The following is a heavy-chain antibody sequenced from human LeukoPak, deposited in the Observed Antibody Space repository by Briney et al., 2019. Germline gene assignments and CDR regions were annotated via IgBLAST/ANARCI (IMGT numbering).Heavy chain of an antibody. V-gene: IGHV4-59*01. J-gene: IGHJ6*03. CDR3: ARVLLWFGDYYMDV. CDR1: GGSISSYY. CDR2: IYYSGST. D-gene: IGHD3-10*01. Sequence: SETLSLTCTVSGGSISSYYWSWIRQPPGKGLEWIGYIYYSGSTNYSPSLKSRVTISVDTSKNQFSLKLSSVTAADTAVYYCARVLLWFGDYYMDVWGKGTTATVSS.